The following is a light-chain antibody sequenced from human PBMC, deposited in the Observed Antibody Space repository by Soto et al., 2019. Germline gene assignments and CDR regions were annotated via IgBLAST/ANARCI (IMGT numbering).Light chain of an antibody. V-gene: IGLV1-51*01. J-gene: IGLJ3*02. CDR2: DNN. Sequence: QSALTQPPSVSAAPGQKVTISCSGSSSNIGKNYVSWYQQLPGTAPKLLIYDNNERPSGIPDRFSGSKSGTSATLGIAGLQTGDEADYYCGTWDNSLSAGVFGGGTKVTVL. CDR3: GTWDNSLSAGV. CDR1: SSNIGKNY.